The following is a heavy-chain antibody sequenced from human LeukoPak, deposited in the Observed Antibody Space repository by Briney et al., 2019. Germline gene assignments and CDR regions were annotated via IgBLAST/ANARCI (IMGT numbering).Heavy chain of an antibody. V-gene: IGHV4-59*01. D-gene: IGHD6-13*01. CDR3: ARWYSSSWYYFDY. Sequence: PSETLSLTCTVSGGSISSYYWSWIRQPPGKGLEWIGYIYYSGSTNYNPSLKSRVTISVDTSKNQFSPKLSSVTAAGTAVYYCARWYSSSWYYFDYWGQGTLVTVSS. J-gene: IGHJ4*02. CDR2: IYYSGST. CDR1: GGSISSYY.